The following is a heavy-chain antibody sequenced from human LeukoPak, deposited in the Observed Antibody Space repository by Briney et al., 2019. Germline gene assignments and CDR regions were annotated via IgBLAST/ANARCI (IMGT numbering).Heavy chain of an antibody. CDR1: GYTFTGYY. V-gene: IGHV1-2*02. CDR2: INPNSGGT. CDR3: ARVDSSGWDLAP. Sequence: ASVKVSCKASGYTFTGYYMHWVRQAPRPGLEWMGWINPNSGGTNYAQKFQGRVTMTRDTSISTAYMELSRLRSDDTAVYYCARVDSSGWDLAPWGQGTLVTVSS. D-gene: IGHD6-19*01. J-gene: IGHJ5*02.